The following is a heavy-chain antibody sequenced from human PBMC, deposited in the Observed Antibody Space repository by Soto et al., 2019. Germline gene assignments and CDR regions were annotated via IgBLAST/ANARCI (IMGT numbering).Heavy chain of an antibody. CDR1: GFTFSSYA. D-gene: IGHD2-8*01. CDR3: ARDPGCDFDY. CDR2: ISYDGSKK. Sequence: QVQLVESGGGVVQPGRSLRLSCAASGFTFSSYAMHWVRQAPGKGLEWVAVISYDGSKKYYADSVKGRFTISRDNSKNTLYRQMNSLRAEDTAVYHCARDPGCDFDYWGQGTLVTVSS. V-gene: IGHV3-30-3*01. J-gene: IGHJ4*02.